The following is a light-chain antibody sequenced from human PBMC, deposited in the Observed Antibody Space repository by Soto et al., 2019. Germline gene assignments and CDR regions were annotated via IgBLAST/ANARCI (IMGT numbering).Light chain of an antibody. V-gene: IGLV3-27*01. J-gene: IGLJ2*01. CDR1: VLAKQY. CDR3: YSAADNKGV. CDR2: NDG. Sequence: SSELTQPSSVSVSPGQTARISCSGNVLAKQYARWFQQKPGQAPVLVIYNDGERPSGIPERFSASTSGTTVTLTISGAQVEDEADYYCYSAADNKGVFGGGTKLTVL.